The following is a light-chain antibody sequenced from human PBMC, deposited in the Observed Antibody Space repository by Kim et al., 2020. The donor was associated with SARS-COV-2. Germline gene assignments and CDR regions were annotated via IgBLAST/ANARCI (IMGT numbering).Light chain of an antibody. CDR2: DAS. Sequence: EIVLTQSPATLSLSPGERATLTCRASQSVSSYLAWYQQKPGPAPRLLIYDASNRATGIPARFSGSGSVTDFTLTISGLEPEDFAVYYCQQRSNWPITFGQGTRLEIK. V-gene: IGKV3-11*01. J-gene: IGKJ5*01. CDR1: QSVSSY. CDR3: QQRSNWPIT.